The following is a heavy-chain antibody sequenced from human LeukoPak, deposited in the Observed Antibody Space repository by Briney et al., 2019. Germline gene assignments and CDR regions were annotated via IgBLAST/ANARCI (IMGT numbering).Heavy chain of an antibody. D-gene: IGHD6-13*01. Sequence: GGSLRLSCAASGFTFRSYEMNWVSQAPGKGLEWVSYISSSGSTIYYADSVKGRFTISRDNAKNSPYLQMNSLRAEDTAVYYCARGRGSSSSWYGDYWGQGTLVTVSS. V-gene: IGHV3-48*03. CDR1: GFTFRSYE. CDR3: ARGRGSSSSWYGDY. CDR2: ISSSGSTI. J-gene: IGHJ4*02.